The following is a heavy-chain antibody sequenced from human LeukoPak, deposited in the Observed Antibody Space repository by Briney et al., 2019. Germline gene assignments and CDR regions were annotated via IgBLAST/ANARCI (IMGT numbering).Heavy chain of an antibody. V-gene: IGHV3-21*01. CDR1: EFTLNNAW. J-gene: IGHJ4*02. CDR2: ISSSSSYI. D-gene: IGHD5-18*01. Sequence: PGGSLRLSCAASEFTLNNAWMTWVRQAPGKGLEWVSSISSSSSYIYYADSVKGRFTISRDNAKNSLYLQMNSLRADDTAVYYCAILGSGYSYGFPFDYWGQGTLVTVSS. CDR3: AILGSGYSYGFPFDY.